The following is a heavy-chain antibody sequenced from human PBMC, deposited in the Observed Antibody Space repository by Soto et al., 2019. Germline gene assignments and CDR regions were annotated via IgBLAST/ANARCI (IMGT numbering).Heavy chain of an antibody. J-gene: IGHJ4*02. CDR1: GFTFDRTT. CDR3: IKDRDWSFEY. D-gene: IGHD3-9*01. Sequence: PGGSLRLSCTASGFTFDRTTMLWSRQAPGKGLEWVSFINGGGDSPYYADSVKGRFTMSRENRKNSLYLQMNSLRIEDTAVYYCIKDRDWSFEYWGQGTPVTVSS. CDR2: INGGGDSP. V-gene: IGHV3-43*01.